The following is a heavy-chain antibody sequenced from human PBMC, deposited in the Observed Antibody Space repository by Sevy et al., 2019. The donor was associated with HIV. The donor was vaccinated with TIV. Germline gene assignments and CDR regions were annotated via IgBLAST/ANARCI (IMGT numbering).Heavy chain of an antibody. CDR1: GYTFTSYG. CDR3: ATLTYYYDSSGYPAPITYYYYGMDV. Sequence: ASVKVSCKASGYTFTSYGISWVRQAPGQGLEWMGWISAYNGNTNYAQKLQGRVTMTTDTSTSTAYMELRSLRSEDTAVYYCATLTYYYDSSGYPAPITYYYYGMDVWGQGTTVTVSS. V-gene: IGHV1-18*01. J-gene: IGHJ6*02. CDR2: ISAYNGNT. D-gene: IGHD3-22*01.